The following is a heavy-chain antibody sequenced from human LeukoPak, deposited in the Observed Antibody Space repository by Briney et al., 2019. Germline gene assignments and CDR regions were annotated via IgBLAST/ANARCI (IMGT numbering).Heavy chain of an antibody. CDR2: INPSGGST. Sequence: ASVKVSCKASGYTFTGYYMHWVRQVPGQGLEWMGIINPSGGSTSYAQKFQGRVTMTRDTSTSTVYMELSSLRSEDTAVYYCAREYAKYFDYWGQGTLVTVSS. J-gene: IGHJ4*02. CDR3: AREYAKYFDY. V-gene: IGHV1-46*01. D-gene: IGHD4/OR15-4a*01. CDR1: GYTFTGYY.